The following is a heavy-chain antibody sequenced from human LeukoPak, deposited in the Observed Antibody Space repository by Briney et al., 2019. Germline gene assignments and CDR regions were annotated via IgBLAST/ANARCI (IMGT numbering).Heavy chain of an antibody. Sequence: SQTLSLTCVISGDSFSSNSATWNWLRQSPSRGLEWLGRTYYRSKWYNDYAVSVESRITINPDTSKNQFSLQLNSVTPEDTAMYYCSREEPSGYSNVWGQGTLVTVSS. V-gene: IGHV6-1*01. CDR1: GDSFSSNSAT. D-gene: IGHD6-13*01. CDR2: TYYRSKWYN. CDR3: SREEPSGYSNV. J-gene: IGHJ4*02.